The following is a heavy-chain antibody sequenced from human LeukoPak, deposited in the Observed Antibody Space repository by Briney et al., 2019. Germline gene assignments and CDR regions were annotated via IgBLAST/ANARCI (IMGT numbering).Heavy chain of an antibody. Sequence: ASVKVSCKASGYTFTGHYIYWLRQAPGQGLEWMGWINPTSGGTNYAQKFQGWVTMTRDTSISTAYMELSRLSSDDTAVYYCARDQRFLESYWGQGTLVTVSS. CDR3: ARDQRFLESY. J-gene: IGHJ4*02. V-gene: IGHV1-2*04. CDR1: GYTFTGHY. CDR2: INPTSGGT. D-gene: IGHD3-3*01.